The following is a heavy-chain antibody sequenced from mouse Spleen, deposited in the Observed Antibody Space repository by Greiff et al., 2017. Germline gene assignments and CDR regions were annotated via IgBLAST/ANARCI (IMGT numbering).Heavy chain of an antibody. CDR3: TTKDYGSSYAWFAY. CDR1: GFNIKDDY. CDR2: IDPENGDT. V-gene: IGHV14-4*01. D-gene: IGHD1-1*01. Sequence: EVQLQQSGAELVRPGASVKLSCTASGFNIKDDYMHWVKQRPEQGLEWIGSIDPENGDTEYASKFQGKATITADTSSNTAYLQLSSLTSEDTAVYYCTTKDYGSSYAWFAYWGQGTLVTVSA. J-gene: IGHJ3*01.